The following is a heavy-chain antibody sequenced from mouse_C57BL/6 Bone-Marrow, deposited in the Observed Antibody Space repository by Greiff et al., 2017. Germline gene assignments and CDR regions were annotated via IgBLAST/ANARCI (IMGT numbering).Heavy chain of an antibody. CDR3: ARFYYDYSLFAY. J-gene: IGHJ3*01. Sequence: EVQGVESGGDLVKPGGSLKLSCAASGFTFSSYGMSWVRQTPDKRLEWVATISSGGSYTYYPDSVKGRFTISRDNAKNTLYLQMSSLKSEDTAMYYCARFYYDYSLFAYWGQVTLVTVSA. CDR1: GFTFSSYG. CDR2: ISSGGSYT. V-gene: IGHV5-6*01. D-gene: IGHD2-4*01.